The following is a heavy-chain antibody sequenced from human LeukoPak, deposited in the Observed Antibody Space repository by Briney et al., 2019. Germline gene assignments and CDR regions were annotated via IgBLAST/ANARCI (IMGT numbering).Heavy chain of an antibody. D-gene: IGHD6-13*01. Sequence: PSETLSLTCTVSGDSISNHYWGWVRQPPGKGREWIGYIYYSGSTNYNPSRESRVTISVDTSKNQFSLKLSSVTAADTAVYYCAREAAAGFDYWGQGTLVTVSS. V-gene: IGHV4-59*11. CDR3: AREAAAGFDY. CDR2: IYYSGST. J-gene: IGHJ4*02. CDR1: GDSISNHY.